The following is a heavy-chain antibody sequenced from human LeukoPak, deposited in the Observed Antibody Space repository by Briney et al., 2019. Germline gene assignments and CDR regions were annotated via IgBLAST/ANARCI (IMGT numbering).Heavy chain of an antibody. CDR2: INPDSGST. CDR3: AREGASQTRPDY. V-gene: IGHV1-2*02. J-gene: IGHJ4*02. Sequence: EASVKVSCKASGYTFTGYDMHWVRQAPGQGLEWMGWINPDSGSTNYAQKFQGRDTMTLDTSISTAYMELSRLRSDDTAVYYCAREGASQTRPDYWGQGTLVTVSS. CDR1: GYTFTGYD. D-gene: IGHD2-2*01.